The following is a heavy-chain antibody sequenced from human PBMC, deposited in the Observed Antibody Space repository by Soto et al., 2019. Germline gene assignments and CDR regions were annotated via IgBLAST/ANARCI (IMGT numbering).Heavy chain of an antibody. D-gene: IGHD4-17*01. CDR3: GWGVRWQDDY. CDR1: GFTFSSYA. V-gene: IGHV3-30-3*01. J-gene: IGHJ4*02. CDR2: ISYDGSNK. Sequence: QVQLVESGGGVVQPGRSLRLSCAASGFTFSSYAMHWVRHAPGKGLEWVAVISYDGSNKYYADSVKGRFTISRDNSKNTLYLQMNSLRAEDTAVYYCGWGVRWQDDYWGQGTLVTVSS.